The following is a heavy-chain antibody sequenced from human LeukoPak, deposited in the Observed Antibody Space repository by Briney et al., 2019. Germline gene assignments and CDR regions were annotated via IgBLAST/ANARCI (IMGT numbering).Heavy chain of an antibody. CDR3: AREYYYGSGSLYYYGMDV. V-gene: IGHV1-46*01. D-gene: IGHD3-10*01. J-gene: IGHJ6*02. Sequence: ASVKVSCKASGYTFTSYYMHWVRQAPGQGLEWMGIINPSGGSTSYAQKFQGRVTMTRDTSTSTVYMKLSSLRSEDTAVYYCAREYYYGSGSLYYYGMDVWGQGTTVTVSS. CDR2: INPSGGST. CDR1: GYTFTSYY.